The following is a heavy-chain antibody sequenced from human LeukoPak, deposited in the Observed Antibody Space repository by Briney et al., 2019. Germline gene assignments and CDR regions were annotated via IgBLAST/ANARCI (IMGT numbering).Heavy chain of an antibody. CDR1: GFTFRTYW. D-gene: IGHD1-26*01. J-gene: IGHJ3*01. CDR2: INQDGSEE. CDR3: ARWKMELERNAFDF. V-gene: IGHV3-7*01. Sequence: GGSLRLSCAASGFTFRTYWMSWIRQAPGNEPEWVADINQDGSEEYYLQSVQGRFTVSRDHAQNAVFLQMTYLRADDTAVYYCARWKMELERNAFDFWGQGTVVTVSS.